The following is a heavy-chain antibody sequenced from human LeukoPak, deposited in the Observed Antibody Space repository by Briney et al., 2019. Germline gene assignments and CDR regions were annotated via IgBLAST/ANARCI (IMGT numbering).Heavy chain of an antibody. CDR3: TTVSENVLLWFGEPKDWYFDL. V-gene: IGHV3-30*02. CDR2: IRYDGSNK. Sequence: HAGGSLRLSCAASGFTFSSYGMHWVRQAPGKGLEWVAFIRYDGSNKYYADSVKGRFTISRDNSKNTLYLQMNSLKTEDTAVYYCTTVSENVLLWFGEPKDWYFDLWGRGTLVTVSS. J-gene: IGHJ2*01. D-gene: IGHD3-10*01. CDR1: GFTFSSYG.